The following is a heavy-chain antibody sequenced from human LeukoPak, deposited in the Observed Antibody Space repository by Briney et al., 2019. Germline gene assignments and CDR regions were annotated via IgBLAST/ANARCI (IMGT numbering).Heavy chain of an antibody. Sequence: GGSLRLSCAASGFTFSSYAMHWLRQAPGKGLEYVSAISSNGGSTYYANSVKGRFTISRDNSKNTLYLQMGSLRAEDMAVYYCARDLGGPDLYFDLWGRGTLVTVSS. D-gene: IGHD4-23*01. CDR3: ARDLGGPDLYFDL. V-gene: IGHV3-64*01. CDR2: ISSNGGST. CDR1: GFTFSSYA. J-gene: IGHJ2*01.